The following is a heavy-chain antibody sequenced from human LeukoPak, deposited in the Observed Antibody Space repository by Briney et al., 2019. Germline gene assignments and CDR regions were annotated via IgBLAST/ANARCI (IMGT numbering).Heavy chain of an antibody. V-gene: IGHV3-21*01. CDR3: ARAYDYVWGSYRYSFDY. CDR2: ISSSSSYI. J-gene: IGHJ4*02. D-gene: IGHD3-16*02. Sequence: GGSLRLSCAASGFTFSSYSMNWVRQAPGKGLEWVSSISSSSSYIYYADSVKGRFTISRDNAKNSLYLQMNNLRAEDTAVYYCARAYDYVWGSYRYSFDYWGQGTLVTVSS. CDR1: GFTFSSYS.